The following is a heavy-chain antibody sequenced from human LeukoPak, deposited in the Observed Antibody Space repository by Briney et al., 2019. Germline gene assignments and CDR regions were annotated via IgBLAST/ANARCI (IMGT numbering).Heavy chain of an antibody. D-gene: IGHD2-15*01. V-gene: IGHV4-39*01. CDR2: IYYSGST. Sequence: SETLPLTCTVNGGSFSGSYWSWIRQPPGKGLEWIGSIYYSGSTYYNPSLESRVTISVDTSKNQFSLKLSSVTAADTAVYYCARHCSGGSCYYESAVDAFDIWGQGTMVTVSS. J-gene: IGHJ3*02. CDR3: ARHCSGGSCYYESAVDAFDI. CDR1: GGSFSGSY.